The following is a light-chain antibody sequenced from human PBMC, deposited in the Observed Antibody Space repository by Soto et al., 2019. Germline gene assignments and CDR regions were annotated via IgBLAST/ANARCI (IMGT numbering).Light chain of an antibody. CDR2: WAS. V-gene: IGKV4-1*01. CDR3: QQYYSSPFT. J-gene: IGKJ3*01. Sequence: DIVMTQSPDSLAVALGERATVNCKSSRSILSSSNNKNYLAWYQQKPGQPPRLLIYWASTRQSGVPERFSGSGSGTDFTLTISSLQAEDVGVYYCQQYYSSPFTFGPGTKVD. CDR1: RSILSSSNNKNY.